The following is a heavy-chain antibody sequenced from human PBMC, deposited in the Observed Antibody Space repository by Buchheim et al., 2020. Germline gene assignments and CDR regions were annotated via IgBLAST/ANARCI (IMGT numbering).Heavy chain of an antibody. Sequence: EVQLVESGGGLVQPGGSLRLSCAASGFTFSSYEMNWVRQAPGKGLEWVSYISSSGSTIYYADSVKGRFTISRDNAKNSLYLLMHSLRPDDTALYYCSKADYTSNWFDSWGQGTL. CDR3: SKADYTSNWFDS. CDR1: GFTFSSYE. V-gene: IGHV3-48*03. D-gene: IGHD2-2*02. CDR2: ISSSGSTI. J-gene: IGHJ5*01.